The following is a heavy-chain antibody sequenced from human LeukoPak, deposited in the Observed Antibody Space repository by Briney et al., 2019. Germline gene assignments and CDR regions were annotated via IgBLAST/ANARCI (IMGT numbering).Heavy chain of an antibody. V-gene: IGHV4-34*08. J-gene: IGHJ6*02. CDR2: INHSGST. Sequence: PGGSLRLSCAASGFTFSSYSMNWVRQPPGKGLEWIGEINHSGSTNYNPYLKSRVTISVDTSKNPFSLKLSSVTAADTAVYYCAGYCAVATVVTRDYYYYGMDVWGQGTTVTVSS. CDR3: AGYCAVATVVTRDYYYYGMDV. D-gene: IGHD5-12*01. CDR1: GFTFSSYS.